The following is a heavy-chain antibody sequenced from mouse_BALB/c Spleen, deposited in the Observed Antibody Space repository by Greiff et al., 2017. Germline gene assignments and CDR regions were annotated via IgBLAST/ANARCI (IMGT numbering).Heavy chain of an antibody. CDR2: IWSGGST. CDR1: GFSLTSYG. D-gene: IGHD2-1*01. V-gene: IGHV2-2*02. J-gene: IGHJ3*01. Sequence: VQRVESGPGLVQPSQSLSITCTVSGFSLTSYGVHWVRQSPGKGLEWLGVIWSGGSTDYNAAFISRLSISKDNSKSQVFFKMNSLQANDTAIYYCARDYYGNSAWFAYWGQGTLVTVSA. CDR3: ARDYYGNSAWFAY.